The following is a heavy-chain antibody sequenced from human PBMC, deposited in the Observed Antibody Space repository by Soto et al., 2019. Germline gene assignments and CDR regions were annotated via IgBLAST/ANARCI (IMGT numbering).Heavy chain of an antibody. J-gene: IGHJ4*02. Sequence: GESLKISCKGSGYSFTSYWIGWVRQMPGKGLEWMGIIYPGESDTRYSPSFQGQVTISADKSISTAYLQWSSLKASDTAMYYCARQRGYCSSTSCYEGSSFDYWGQGTLVTVSS. CDR2: IYPGESDT. D-gene: IGHD2-2*01. V-gene: IGHV5-51*01. CDR1: GYSFTSYW. CDR3: ARQRGYCSSTSCYEGSSFDY.